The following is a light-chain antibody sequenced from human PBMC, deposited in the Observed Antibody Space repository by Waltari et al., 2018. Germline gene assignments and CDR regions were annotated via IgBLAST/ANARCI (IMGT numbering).Light chain of an antibody. CDR2: DVP. CDR3: CSFAASYTSYVI. V-gene: IGLV2-11*01. J-gene: IGLJ2*01. Sequence: QSALTQPRSVSGSPGQPVTITCTGTSSDVGGYDYVSWYQHHPGKAPKPMIYDVPKRPSGVPARFSGYKSGNTASLTISGLQTEDEADYYCCSFAASYTSYVIFGGGTKLTVL. CDR1: SSDVGGYDY.